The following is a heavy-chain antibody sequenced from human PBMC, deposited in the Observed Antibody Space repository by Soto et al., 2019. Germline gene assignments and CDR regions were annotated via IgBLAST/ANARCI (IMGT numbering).Heavy chain of an antibody. D-gene: IGHD3-9*01. CDR3: ARGGSNDWQVAFDI. CDR2: INHSGNN. Sequence: SETLSLTCVASGGSFSTYYYNWIRQSPGKGLEWIGEINHSGNNNYSPSLKSRVTMSSDTSKNQFSLKLTSVTAADTAVYYCARGGSNDWQVAFDIWGQGTMVTVSS. V-gene: IGHV4-34*01. J-gene: IGHJ3*02. CDR1: GGSFSTYY.